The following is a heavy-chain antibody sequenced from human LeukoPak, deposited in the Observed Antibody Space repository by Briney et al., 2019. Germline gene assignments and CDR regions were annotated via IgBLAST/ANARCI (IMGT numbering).Heavy chain of an antibody. CDR1: GFIFSSYG. CDR2: IRYDGSNK. Sequence: GGSLRLSCAASGFIFSSYGMHWVRQAPGKGLEWVAFIRYDGSNKYYEDSVKGRFTISRDNSKNTLYLQMNSLRAEDTAVYYCAKDRGASLDPWGQGTLVTVSS. D-gene: IGHD3-10*01. V-gene: IGHV3-30*02. J-gene: IGHJ5*02. CDR3: AKDRGASLDP.